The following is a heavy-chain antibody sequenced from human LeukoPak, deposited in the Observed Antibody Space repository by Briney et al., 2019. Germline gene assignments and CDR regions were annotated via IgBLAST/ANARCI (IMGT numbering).Heavy chain of an antibody. V-gene: IGHV4-34*01. CDR1: GGPFSGYY. CDR3: AKSNGYGLVDI. J-gene: IGHJ3*02. CDR2: INHSGST. D-gene: IGHD3-10*01. Sequence: SETLSLTCAVYGGPFSGYYWSWIRQPPGKGLEWIGEINHSGSTNYNPSLKSRVTISLDTSRNQFSLKLNSVTAAGAAVYYCAKSNGYGLVDIWGQGTMVTVSS.